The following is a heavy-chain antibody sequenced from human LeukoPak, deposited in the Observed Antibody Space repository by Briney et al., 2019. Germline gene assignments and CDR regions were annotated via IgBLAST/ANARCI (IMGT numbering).Heavy chain of an antibody. V-gene: IGHV3-33*01. CDR3: AREYSSSSGNDY. CDR2: IWYDGSNK. D-gene: IGHD6-6*01. CDR1: GFTFGSYG. Sequence: PGGSLRLSCAASGFTFGSYGMHWVRQAPGKGLEWVAVIWYDGSNKYYADSVKGRFTISRDNSKNTLYLQMNSLRAEDTAVYYCAREYSSSSGNDYWGQGTLVTVSS. J-gene: IGHJ4*02.